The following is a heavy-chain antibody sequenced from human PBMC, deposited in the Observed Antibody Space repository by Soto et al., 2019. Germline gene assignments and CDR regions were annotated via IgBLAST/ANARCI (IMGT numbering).Heavy chain of an antibody. Sequence: GASVKVSCKASGGSISSNEISWVRQAPGQGLEWMGGINPIFGTATYAQRFQGRVTITADESTNTAYVELTSLTSEDTATYYCAGAISSRPPRLYWFDPWGLGTLVTVSS. CDR1: GGSISSNE. D-gene: IGHD3-9*01. CDR3: AGAISSRPPRLYWFDP. J-gene: IGHJ5*02. CDR2: INPIFGTA. V-gene: IGHV1-69*13.